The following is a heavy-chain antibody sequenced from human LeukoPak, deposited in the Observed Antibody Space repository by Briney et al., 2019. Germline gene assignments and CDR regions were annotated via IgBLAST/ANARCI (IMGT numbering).Heavy chain of an antibody. CDR3: ARDIPRYCSSTSCSVEGGGHNWFDP. D-gene: IGHD2-2*01. Sequence: PSETLSLTCTVSGGSISSYYWSWIRQPAGKGLEWIGRIYTSGSTNYNPSLKSRVTISVDTSKNQFSLRLSSVTAADTAVYYCARDIPRYCSSTSCSVEGGGHNWFDPWGQGTLVTVSS. J-gene: IGHJ5*02. CDR2: IYTSGST. CDR1: GGSISSYY. V-gene: IGHV4-4*07.